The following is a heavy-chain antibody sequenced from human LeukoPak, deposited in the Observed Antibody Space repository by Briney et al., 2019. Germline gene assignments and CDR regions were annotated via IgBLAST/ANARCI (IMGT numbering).Heavy chain of an antibody. V-gene: IGHV3-23*01. J-gene: IGHJ5*02. D-gene: IGHD2-15*01. CDR3: AKDPADIVVVVAATNSNWFDP. CDR2: ISGSGGST. CDR1: GFTFSSYG. Sequence: TGGSLRLSCAASGFTFSSYGMSWVRQAPGKGLEWVSAISGSGGSTYYADSVKGRFTISRDNSKNTLYLQMNSLRAEDTAVYYCAKDPADIVVVVAATNSNWFDPWGQGTLVTVSS.